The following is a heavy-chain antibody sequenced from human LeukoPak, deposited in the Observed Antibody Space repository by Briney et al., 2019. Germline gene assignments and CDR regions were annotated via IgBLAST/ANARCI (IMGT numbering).Heavy chain of an antibody. CDR3: ARGRGAARFVTIEFDY. V-gene: IGHV4-34*01. J-gene: IGHJ4*02. D-gene: IGHD6-6*01. Sequence: SETLSLTCAVYGGSFSGYHWSWIRQPPGKGLEWIGEINHRGSTNYNPSLRSRVTMSVDTSKNQFSLKLSSVTAADTAVYYCARGRGAARFVTIEFDYWGQGALVTVSS. CDR2: INHRGST. CDR1: GGSFSGYH.